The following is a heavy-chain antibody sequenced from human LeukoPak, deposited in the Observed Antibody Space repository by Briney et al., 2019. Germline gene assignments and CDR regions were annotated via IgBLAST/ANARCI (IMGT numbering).Heavy chain of an antibody. CDR2: ISSSSSYI. J-gene: IGHJ6*03. CDR1: GFTFSSYS. D-gene: IGHD3-10*01. Sequence: PGGSLRLSCAASGFTFSSYSMNWVRQAPGKGLEWVSSISSSSSYIYYADSVKGRFTISRDNAKNSLYLQMNSLRAEDTAVYYCARWGAEGYYGSGSYYIGSNPSYYYYYMDVWGKGTTVTVSS. V-gene: IGHV3-21*01. CDR3: ARWGAEGYYGSGSYYIGSNPSYYYYYMDV.